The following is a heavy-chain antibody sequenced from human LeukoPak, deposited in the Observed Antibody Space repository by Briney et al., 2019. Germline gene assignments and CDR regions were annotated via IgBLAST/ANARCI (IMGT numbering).Heavy chain of an antibody. J-gene: IGHJ6*03. CDR1: GFTFSSYG. Sequence: GGSLRLSCAASGFTFSSYGMHWVRQAPGKGLEWVAFIRYDGSNKYYADSVKGRFTISRDNSKNTLYLQMNSLRAEDTAVYYCARGPKSYYYYYMDVWGKGTTVTVSS. CDR3: ARGPKSYYYYYMDV. V-gene: IGHV3-30*02. CDR2: IRYDGSNK.